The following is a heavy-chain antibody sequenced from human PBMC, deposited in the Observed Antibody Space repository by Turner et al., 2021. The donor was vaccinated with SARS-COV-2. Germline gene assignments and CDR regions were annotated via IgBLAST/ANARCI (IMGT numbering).Heavy chain of an antibody. CDR2: INHSGST. J-gene: IGHJ4*02. Sequence: QVQLQQWGAGLLNPSETLSLTCAVYGGSFSGYYWSWIRQPPGKGLEWIGEINHSGSTNYNPSLKSRVTISVDTSKNQFSLKLSSVTAADTAVYYCARGGGYSYGALDYWGQGTLVTVSS. CDR3: ARGGGYSYGALDY. CDR1: GGSFSGYY. D-gene: IGHD5-18*01. V-gene: IGHV4-34*01.